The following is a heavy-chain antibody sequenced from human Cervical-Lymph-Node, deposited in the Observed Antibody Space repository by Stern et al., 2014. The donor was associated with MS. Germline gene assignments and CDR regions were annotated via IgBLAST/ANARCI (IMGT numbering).Heavy chain of an antibody. CDR1: GFTFSSYA. CDR2: ISVSDGST. D-gene: IGHD6-19*01. J-gene: IGHJ4*02. V-gene: IGHV3-23*04. CDR3: AKVYGSGPFDY. Sequence: EVQLVQSGGTLVQPGGSLRLSCAASGFTFSSYAMSWVRQAPGKGLEWVSFISVSDGSTFYADSVKGRFAISRDNSKNTLFLQINSLRAEDTAVYYCAKVYGSGPFDYWGQGTLVTVSS.